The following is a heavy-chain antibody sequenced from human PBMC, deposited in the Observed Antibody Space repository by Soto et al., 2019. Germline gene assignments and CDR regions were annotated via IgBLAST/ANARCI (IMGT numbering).Heavy chain of an antibody. CDR3: AREGSRPYYYYGMDV. Sequence: ASVKVSCKASGYTFTNFGISWVRQAPGQGLEWMGWISAYNGNTNYAQKFQGRVTMTTDTSTSTAYMEVRSLRSDDTAVYYCAREGSRPYYYYGMDVWGQGTTVTVS. CDR1: GYTFTNFG. J-gene: IGHJ6*02. CDR2: ISAYNGNT. D-gene: IGHD2-15*01. V-gene: IGHV1-18*01.